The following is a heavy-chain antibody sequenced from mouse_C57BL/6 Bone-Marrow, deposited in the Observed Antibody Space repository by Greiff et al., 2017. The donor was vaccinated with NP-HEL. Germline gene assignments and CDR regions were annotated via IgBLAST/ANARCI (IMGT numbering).Heavy chain of an antibody. CDR2: IYPGDGDT. CDR1: GYAFSSYW. V-gene: IGHV1-80*01. Sequence: QVQLQQSGAELVKPGASVKISCKASGYAFSSYWMNWVKQRPGKGLEWIGQIYPGDGDTNYNGKFKGKATLTADKSSSTAYMQLSSLTSEDSAVYFCARRGDHYWYFDVWGTGTTVTVSS. CDR3: ARRGDHYWYFDV. J-gene: IGHJ1*03. D-gene: IGHD2-13*01.